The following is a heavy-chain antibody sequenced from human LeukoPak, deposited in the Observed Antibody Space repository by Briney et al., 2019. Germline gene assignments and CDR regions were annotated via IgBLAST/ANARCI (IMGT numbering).Heavy chain of an antibody. CDR1: GYTFTGYY. D-gene: IGHD2-21*02. CDR2: INPNSGGT. J-gene: IGHJ5*02. Sequence: ASVKVSCKASGYTFTGYYMHWVRQAPGQGLEWMGWINPNSGGTNYAQKFQGRVTMTRDTSISTAYMELSRLSSDDTAVYYCARDSHPATAIPPELNWFDPWGQGTLVTVSS. CDR3: ARDSHPATAIPPELNWFDP. V-gene: IGHV1-2*02.